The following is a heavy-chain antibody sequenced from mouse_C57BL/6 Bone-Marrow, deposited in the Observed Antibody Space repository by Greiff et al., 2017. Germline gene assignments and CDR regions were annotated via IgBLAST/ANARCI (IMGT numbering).Heavy chain of an antibody. D-gene: IGHD2-4*01. CDR3: AREARLRRVDY. Sequence: VQLQQPGAELVRPGSSVKLSCKASGYTFTSYWMHWVKQRPIQGLEWIGNIDPSDSETHYNQKFKDKATLTVDKSSSTAYMQLSSLTSEDSAVYYCAREARLRRVDYWGQGTTLTVSS. CDR2: IDPSDSET. CDR1: GYTFTSYW. J-gene: IGHJ2*01. V-gene: IGHV1-52*01.